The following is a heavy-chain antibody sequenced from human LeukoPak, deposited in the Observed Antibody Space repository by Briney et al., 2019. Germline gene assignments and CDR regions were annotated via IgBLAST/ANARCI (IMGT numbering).Heavy chain of an antibody. D-gene: IGHD1/OR15-1a*01. CDR1: GGTFSNYA. CDR2: IIPIFGTA. V-gene: IGHV1-69*05. Sequence: SVKVSCKASGGTFSNYAISWVRQAPGQGLEWMGRIIPIFGTANYAQKFQGRVTITTDESTSTAYMELSSLRYADTVVYFCARHRGGWNNDAFDIWGQGTMVTVSS. CDR3: ARHRGGWNNDAFDI. J-gene: IGHJ3*02.